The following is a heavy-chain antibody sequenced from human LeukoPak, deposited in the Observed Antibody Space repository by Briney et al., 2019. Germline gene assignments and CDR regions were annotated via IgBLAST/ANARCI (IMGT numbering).Heavy chain of an antibody. V-gene: IGHV1-8*01. Sequence: ASVKVSCKASGYTFTNYNIDWVRQATGQGLEWMGWINPNSGRAGCVQKFQGRVNITRDTSMSTAYMELSSLRSDDTAVYYCARDLYDSSGYPCGDYWGQGTLVTVSS. CDR1: GYTFTNYN. D-gene: IGHD3-22*01. CDR3: ARDLYDSSGYPCGDY. CDR2: INPNSGRA. J-gene: IGHJ4*02.